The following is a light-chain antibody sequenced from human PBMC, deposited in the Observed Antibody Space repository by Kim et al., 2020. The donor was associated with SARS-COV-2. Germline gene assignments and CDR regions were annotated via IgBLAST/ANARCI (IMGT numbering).Light chain of an antibody. V-gene: IGLV2-11*03. Sequence: GQSVTISCNGTSSDVGGYNYVSWYQQHPGKAPKLMIYDVSKRPSGVPDSFSGSKSGNTASLTISGLQAEDEADYYCCSYAGSTTWVFGGGTQLTVL. J-gene: IGLJ3*02. CDR3: CSYAGSTTWV. CDR1: SSDVGGYNY. CDR2: DVS.